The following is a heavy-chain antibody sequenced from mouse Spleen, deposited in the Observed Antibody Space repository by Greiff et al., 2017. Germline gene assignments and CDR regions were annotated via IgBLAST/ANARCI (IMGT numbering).Heavy chain of an antibody. CDR1: GFTFSDYY. J-gene: IGHJ2*01. D-gene: IGHD2-3*01. Sequence: EVNVVESGGGLVQPGGSLKLSCATSGFTFSDYYMYWVRQTPEKRLEWVAYISNGGGSTYYPDTVKGRFTISRDNAKNTLYLQMSRLKSEDTAMYYCARQGVYDGYFDYWGQGTTLTVSS. V-gene: IGHV5-12*02. CDR2: ISNGGGST. CDR3: ARQGVYDGYFDY.